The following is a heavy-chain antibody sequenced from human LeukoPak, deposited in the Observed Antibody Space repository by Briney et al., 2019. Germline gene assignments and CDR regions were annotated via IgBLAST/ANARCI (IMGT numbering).Heavy chain of an antibody. CDR1: GFTVSSNY. J-gene: IGHJ6*02. V-gene: IGHV3-66*01. CDR2: IYSGGST. CDR3: AISDYYYYYGMDV. Sequence: GGSLRLSCAASGFTVSSNYMSWVRQAPGKGLEWVSVIYSGGSTYYADSVKGRFTISRDNSKNTLYLQMNSLRAEDTAVYYCAISDYYYYYGMDVWDQGTTVTVSS.